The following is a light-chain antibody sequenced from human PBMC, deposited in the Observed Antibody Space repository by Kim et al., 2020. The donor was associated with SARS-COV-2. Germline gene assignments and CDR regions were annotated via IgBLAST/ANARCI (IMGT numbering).Light chain of an antibody. CDR1: QSVGSTS. CDR3: QHYGSSPRT. CDR2: GVS. V-gene: IGKV3-20*01. Sequence: SPGERATLSCGASQSVGSTSLGWYQQSPGQAPRLLIYGVSSRATGIPDRFSGSGSGTDFTLTISRLEPEDFAVYYCQHYGSSPRTFGQGTKVDIK. J-gene: IGKJ1*01.